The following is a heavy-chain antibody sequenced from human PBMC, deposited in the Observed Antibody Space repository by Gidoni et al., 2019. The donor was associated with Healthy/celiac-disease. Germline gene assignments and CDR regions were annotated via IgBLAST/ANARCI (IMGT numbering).Heavy chain of an antibody. Sequence: EVQLVESGGGLVQPGGSLRLSCAASGFTFSSYWMSWVRQAPGKGLEWVANIKQDGSEKYYVDSVKGRFTISRDNAKNSLYLQMNSLRAEDTAVYYCARKNYYDSSGYYGIAFDIWGQGTMVTVSS. J-gene: IGHJ3*02. CDR2: IKQDGSEK. D-gene: IGHD3-22*01. CDR1: GFTFSSYW. CDR3: ARKNYYDSSGYYGIAFDI. V-gene: IGHV3-7*03.